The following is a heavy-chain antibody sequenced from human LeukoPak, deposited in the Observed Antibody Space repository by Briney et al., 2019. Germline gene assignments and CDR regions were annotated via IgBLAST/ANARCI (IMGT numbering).Heavy chain of an antibody. CDR2: ISGSGGST. V-gene: IGHV3-23*01. CDR3: ANGYSGYDGPFDY. J-gene: IGHJ4*02. Sequence: PGGSLRLSCAVSGFTFSSYAMSWVRQAPGKGLEWVSAISGSGGSTYYADSVKGRFTISRDNSKNTLYLQMNSLRAEDTAVYYCANGYSGYDGPFDYWGQGTLVTVSS. CDR1: GFTFSSYA. D-gene: IGHD5-12*01.